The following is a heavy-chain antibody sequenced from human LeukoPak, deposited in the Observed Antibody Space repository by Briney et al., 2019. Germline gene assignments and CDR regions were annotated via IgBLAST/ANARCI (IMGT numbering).Heavy chain of an antibody. Sequence: GGSVRLSCAASGFTFSSYAMSWVRQAPGKGLEWVSAISGSGGSTYYADSVKGRFTISRDNSKNTLYLQMNSLRAEDTAVYYCASRGYCSSTSCQHFDYWGQGTLVTVSS. CDR2: ISGSGGST. V-gene: IGHV3-23*01. CDR1: GFTFSSYA. D-gene: IGHD2-2*01. CDR3: ASRGYCSSTSCQHFDY. J-gene: IGHJ4*02.